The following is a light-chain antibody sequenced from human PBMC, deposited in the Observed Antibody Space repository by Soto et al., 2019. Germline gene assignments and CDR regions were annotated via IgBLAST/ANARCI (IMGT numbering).Light chain of an antibody. J-gene: IGLJ2*01. CDR3: AAWDDSLNGYVV. CDR2: TNS. Sequence: QSVLTQPPSASGTPGQRVTISCSGSSSNIGSNTVNWYQQLPGTAPKLLIYTNSQRPSGVPDRFSGSKSGTSASLAISGLQSEDEADSYCAAWDDSLNGYVVFGGGTKLTVL. V-gene: IGLV1-44*01. CDR1: SSNIGSNT.